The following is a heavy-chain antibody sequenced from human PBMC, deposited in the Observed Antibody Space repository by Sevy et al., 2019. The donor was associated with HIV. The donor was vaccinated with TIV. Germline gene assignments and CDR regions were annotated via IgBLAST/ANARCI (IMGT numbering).Heavy chain of an antibody. J-gene: IGHJ6*02. CDR1: GFTFSSYS. D-gene: IGHD5-12*01. CDR2: ISSSSSYI. CDR3: ARDGEYSGYLYYYYGMDV. Sequence: GGSLRLSCAASGFTFSSYSMNWVRQAPGKGLEWVSSISSSSSYIYYAVSVKGRFTISRDNAKNSLYLQMNSLRDEDTAVYYCARDGEYSGYLYYYYGMDVWGQGTTVTVSS. V-gene: IGHV3-21*01.